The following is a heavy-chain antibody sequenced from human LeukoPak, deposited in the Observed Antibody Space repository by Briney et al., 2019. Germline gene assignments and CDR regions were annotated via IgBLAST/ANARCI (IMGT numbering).Heavy chain of an antibody. J-gene: IGHJ3*02. CDR2: INPNSGGT. CDR3: ARESWAYSSSWTAYDPFDI. CDR1: GYTFTGYY. Sequence: GASVKVSCKASGYTFTGYYMHWVRQAPGQGLEWMGWINPNSGGTNYAQKFQGRVTMTRDTSISTAYMELSRLRSDDTAVYYCARESWAYSSSWTAYDPFDIWGQGTMVTVSS. D-gene: IGHD6-13*01. V-gene: IGHV1-2*02.